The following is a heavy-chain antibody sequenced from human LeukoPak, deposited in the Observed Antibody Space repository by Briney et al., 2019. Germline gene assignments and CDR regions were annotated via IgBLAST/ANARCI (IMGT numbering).Heavy chain of an antibody. CDR1: GFSFSSYW. D-gene: IGHD3-22*01. J-gene: IGHJ1*01. V-gene: IGHV3-73*01. Sequence: GGSLRLSCAASGFSFSSYWMDWVRQAPGKGLEWVGRIRSKANSYATAYAASVKGRFTISRDDSKNTAYLQMNSLKTEDTAVYYCTRHSPSYYYDSSGYYRIAEYFQHWGQGTLVTVSS. CDR2: IRSKANSYAT. CDR3: TRHSPSYYYDSSGYYRIAEYFQH.